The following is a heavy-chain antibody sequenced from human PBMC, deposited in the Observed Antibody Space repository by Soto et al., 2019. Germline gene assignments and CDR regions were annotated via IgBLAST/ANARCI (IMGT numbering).Heavy chain of an antibody. CDR2: ISAHNGNT. J-gene: IGHJ4*02. CDR3: ARGRYGDY. CDR1: GYTFTSYG. D-gene: IGHD1-1*01. Sequence: QVHLVQSGAEVKKPGASVKVSCKASGYTFTSYGITWVRQAPGQGLEWMGWISAHNGNTDYAQKLQGRVIVTRDTSPSTAYMELRSLTSDDTAVYYCARGRYGDYWGQGALVTVPS. V-gene: IGHV1-18*01.